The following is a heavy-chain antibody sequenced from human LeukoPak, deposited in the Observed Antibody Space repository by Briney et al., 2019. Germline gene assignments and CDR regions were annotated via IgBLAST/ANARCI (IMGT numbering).Heavy chain of an antibody. J-gene: IGHJ4*02. D-gene: IGHD3-10*01. Sequence: GGSLRLSCAASGFTVSSNYINWVRQAPGKGLEWVSLIHSGGNRYYAGSVKGRFTISRDNSKNTVFLEMNSLRAEDTAVYYCASEYYGSGSYYNVVDYFDYWGQGTLVTVSS. V-gene: IGHV3-53*01. CDR1: GFTVSSNY. CDR3: ASEYYGSGSYYNVVDYFDY. CDR2: IHSGGNR.